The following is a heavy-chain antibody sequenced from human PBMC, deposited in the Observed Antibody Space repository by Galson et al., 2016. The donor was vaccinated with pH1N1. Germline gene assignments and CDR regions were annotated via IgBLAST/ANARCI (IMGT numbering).Heavy chain of an antibody. CDR3: ARMARITGPDTEYYFDF. J-gene: IGHJ4*02. D-gene: IGHD1-14*01. Sequence: SVKVSCKASGYTFTDYYIHWVRQAPGQGLEWMGRINPNSGATNYAQQFQGRVTMTRDTSISTAYRDLSSMRSDDTAVYYCARMARITGPDTEYYFDFWGQGLLVTVSS. CDR1: GYTFTDYY. V-gene: IGHV1-2*06. CDR2: INPNSGAT.